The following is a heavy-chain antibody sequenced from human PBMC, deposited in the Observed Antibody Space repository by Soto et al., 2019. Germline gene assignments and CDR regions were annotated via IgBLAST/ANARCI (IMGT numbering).Heavy chain of an antibody. V-gene: IGHV3-11*01. Sequence: GGSLRLSCAASGFTFSDYYMSWIRQAPGKGLEWVSYISSSGSTIYYADSVKGRFTISRDNAKNSLYLQMNSLRAEDTAVYYCARDPIGLAVTTPFDYWGQGTLVTVSS. J-gene: IGHJ4*02. D-gene: IGHD4-17*01. CDR2: ISSSGSTI. CDR1: GFTFSDYY. CDR3: ARDPIGLAVTTPFDY.